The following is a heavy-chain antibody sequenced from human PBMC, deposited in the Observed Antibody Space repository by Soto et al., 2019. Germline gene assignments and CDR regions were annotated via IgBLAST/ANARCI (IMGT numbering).Heavy chain of an antibody. V-gene: IGHV3-53*02. CDR3: GRGAGGGGIGGGMDV. Sequence: EVQLVETGGCLVQPGGSLRLSCAVSGFTVSSNYMSWVRQAPGKGLEWVSVIYSGGSTYYADSVKGRFTISRDNSKNPLYIKRNGRRAEDRAGNYWGRGAGGGGIGGGMDVWGQGTTVTVSS. CDR1: GFTVSSNY. J-gene: IGHJ6*02. D-gene: IGHD3-16*01. CDR2: IYSGGST.